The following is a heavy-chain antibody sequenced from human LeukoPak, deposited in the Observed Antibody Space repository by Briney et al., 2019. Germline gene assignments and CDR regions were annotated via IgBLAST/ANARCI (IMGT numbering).Heavy chain of an antibody. CDR2: IYPGGSGI. CDR3: ARQLSSGWHHAAFDI. Sequence: GESLKISCKGSGYSFTNYWIGWVRQMPGKGPEWMGIIYPGGSGIRYSPSFQGQVTISADKSINTAFLQWSSMRASDTAMYYCARQLSSGWHHAAFDIWGLGTLVTVSS. V-gene: IGHV5-51*01. CDR1: GYSFTNYW. J-gene: IGHJ3*02. D-gene: IGHD6-19*01.